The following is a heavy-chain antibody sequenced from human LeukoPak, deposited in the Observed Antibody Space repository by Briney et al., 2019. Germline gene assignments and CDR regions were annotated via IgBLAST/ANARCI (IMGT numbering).Heavy chain of an antibody. J-gene: IGHJ4*02. CDR3: ARGLRYGDYVFDY. D-gene: IGHD4-17*01. Sequence: GASVKVSCKASGGTFSSYAISWVRQAPGQGLEWMGRIIPILVIANYAQKFQGRVTITADKSTSTTYMELSCLRSEETAVYYCARGLRYGDYVFDYCGQGTLVTVSS. CDR2: IIPILVIA. V-gene: IGHV1-69*04. CDR1: GGTFSSYA.